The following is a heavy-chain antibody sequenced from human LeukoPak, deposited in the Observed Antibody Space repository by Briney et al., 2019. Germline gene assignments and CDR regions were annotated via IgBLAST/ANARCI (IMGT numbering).Heavy chain of an antibody. J-gene: IGHJ4*02. CDR3: ARDLLGYYDSSGLEDY. D-gene: IGHD3-22*01. CDR1: GFTFSSYS. V-gene: IGHV3-48*01. CDR2: ISSSSSTI. Sequence: GGSLRLSCAASGFTFSSYSMNWVRQAPGKGLEWVSYISSSSSTIYYADSVKGRFTISRDNAKNSLYLQMNSLRAEDTAVYYCARDLLGYYDSSGLEDYWGQGTLVTVSP.